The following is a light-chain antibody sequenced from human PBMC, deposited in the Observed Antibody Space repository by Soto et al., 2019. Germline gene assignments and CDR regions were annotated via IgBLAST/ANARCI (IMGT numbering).Light chain of an antibody. CDR2: GAS. CDR3: QQYYSTHGSWT. V-gene: IGKV4-1*01. Sequence: DIVMTQSPDPLAVSRGERATINCKSSQSVLYRSNNKNYLAWFQQKVGQPPKLLIYGASTREFGVPERFSGSGSGTNFTLTIRSLQAEDLAVYYCQQYYSTHGSWTFGQGTKVEIK. J-gene: IGKJ1*01. CDR1: QSVLYRSNNKNY.